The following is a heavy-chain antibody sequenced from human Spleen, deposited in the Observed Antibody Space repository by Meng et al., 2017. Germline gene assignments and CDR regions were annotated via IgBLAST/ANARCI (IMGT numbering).Heavy chain of an antibody. J-gene: IGHJ4*02. CDR2: LYYSGGT. Sequence: QVQRRQWGRGLLQPPGTLSLTCAVYGGSFSGYYWGWIRQPPGKGLEWIGTLYYSGGTYYNPSLKSRVTISLDTSKNQFSLKLSSVTAADTAVYYCATGYSSSWLFYWGQGTLVTVSS. V-gene: IGHV4-34*02. CDR3: ATGYSSSWLFY. CDR1: GGSFSGYY. D-gene: IGHD6-13*01.